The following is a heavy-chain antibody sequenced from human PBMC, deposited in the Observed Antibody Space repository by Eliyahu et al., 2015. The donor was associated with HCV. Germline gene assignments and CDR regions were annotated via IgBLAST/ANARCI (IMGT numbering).Heavy chain of an antibody. V-gene: IGHV4-31*03. CDR1: GGSLSSRDHY. J-gene: IGHJ4*02. CDR2: IYYSGST. D-gene: IGHD4-17*01. CDR3: GRIAGDYIPLYFDY. Sequence: QVQLQESXPGLVKPSQTLSLTCTVSGGSLSSRDHYWSWVRQYPGKGLEWIGYIYYSGSTYYNPSLKSRVTISVDTSKNHFSLNLSSVTAADTAVYYCGRIAGDYIPLYFDYWGQGTLVTASS.